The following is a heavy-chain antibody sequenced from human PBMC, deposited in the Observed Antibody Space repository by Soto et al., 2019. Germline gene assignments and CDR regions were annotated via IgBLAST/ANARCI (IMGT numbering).Heavy chain of an antibody. Sequence: SVKVSCKASGYTFSIYYIHWVRQAPDQGLEWMGILNSNTGGTSYPQKFQGRVTMTRDTSTTTVYMELSSLTSDDTGVYYCARVLGASGMDVWGQGTTVTVSS. CDR1: GYTFSIYY. J-gene: IGHJ6*02. CDR2: LNSNTGGT. CDR3: ARVLGASGMDV. V-gene: IGHV1-46*01.